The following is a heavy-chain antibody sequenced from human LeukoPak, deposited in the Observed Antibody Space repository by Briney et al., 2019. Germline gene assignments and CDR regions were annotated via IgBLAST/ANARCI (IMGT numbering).Heavy chain of an antibody. CDR2: IKQDGSEK. D-gene: IGHD2-21*02. Sequence: PGGSLRLSCTASGFPFSSYWMSCVPQAPGRGLEGVPNIKQDGSEKDYVDSVKGRFTISRDNPKNSLYLQMNSLRAEDTAVYYCARYCGGDCYGMDVWGQGTTVTVSS. J-gene: IGHJ6*02. CDR1: GFPFSSYW. V-gene: IGHV3-7*01. CDR3: ARYCGGDCYGMDV.